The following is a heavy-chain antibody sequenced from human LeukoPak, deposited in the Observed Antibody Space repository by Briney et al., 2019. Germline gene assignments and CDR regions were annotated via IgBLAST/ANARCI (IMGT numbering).Heavy chain of an antibody. Sequence: KPGGSLRLSCAASGFTFSDAWMSRVRQAPGKGLEWVGRIKSKIDGGTTDYAAPVKGRFTISRDDSENTLYLQMNSLKTEDTAVYYCTTGTGEKYWGQGTLVTVSS. CDR1: GFTFSDAW. CDR3: TTGTGEKY. D-gene: IGHD7-27*01. J-gene: IGHJ4*02. V-gene: IGHV3-15*01. CDR2: IKSKIDGGTT.